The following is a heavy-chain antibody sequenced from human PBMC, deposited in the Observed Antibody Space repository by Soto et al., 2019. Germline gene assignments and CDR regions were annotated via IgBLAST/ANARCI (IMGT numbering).Heavy chain of an antibody. Sequence: GVSLRLSCAASGFTFSTYWMYWVRKAPGKGLVWVSRTNSDGSDTSYADSVKGRFTISRDNAKNTVYLQMNSLRAEDTAVYYCARNRGWSLFDYWGQGTLVTVSS. CDR1: GFTFSTYW. D-gene: IGHD6-19*01. V-gene: IGHV3-74*01. CDR2: TNSDGSDT. J-gene: IGHJ4*02. CDR3: ARNRGWSLFDY.